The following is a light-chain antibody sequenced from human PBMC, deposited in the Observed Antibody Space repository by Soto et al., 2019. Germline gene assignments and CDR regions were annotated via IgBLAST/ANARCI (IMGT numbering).Light chain of an antibody. V-gene: IGKV3-15*01. CDR3: HEVNGWPPES. Sequence: EIVMSPSPSTQSVSPGERATLSCRASQSVSSNLAWDQQKPGQAPRLLIYRAFTRATGIPARFSGSGSGTEFTLTISSLQSEDFALYDWHEVNGWPPESLGEGTKVDI. CDR2: RAF. J-gene: IGKJ2*03. CDR1: QSVSSN.